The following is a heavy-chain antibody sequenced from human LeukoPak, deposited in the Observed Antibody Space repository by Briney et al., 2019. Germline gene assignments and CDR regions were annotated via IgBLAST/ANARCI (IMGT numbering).Heavy chain of an antibody. CDR1: GFTFRSYW. CDR3: VGRNLFDY. Sequence: PGGSLRLSCAVSGFTFRSYWMSWLRQAPGKGLECVASINQDGTKQYYVDSVRGRFTISRDDAKNSVYLQMNNLRVQDTAVYYCVGRNLFDYWGQGTLVTVSS. J-gene: IGHJ4*02. CDR2: INQDGTKQ. V-gene: IGHV3-7*03.